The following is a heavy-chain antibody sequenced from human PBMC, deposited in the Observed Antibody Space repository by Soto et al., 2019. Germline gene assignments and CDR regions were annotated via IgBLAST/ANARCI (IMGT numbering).Heavy chain of an antibody. CDR3: ARDHHEQMSFDW. J-gene: IGHJ4*02. Sequence: QVQLVESGGGLVKPGGSLRLSCVASGITFGDYYMTWVRQAPGKGLEWLAYISSSGGIKYYADSVKGRFTISRDNGKNSLYLQMNRLRVDDTAGYYWARDHHEQMSFDWWGQGTLVTVSS. CDR1: GITFGDYY. V-gene: IGHV3-11*01. CDR2: ISSSGGIK.